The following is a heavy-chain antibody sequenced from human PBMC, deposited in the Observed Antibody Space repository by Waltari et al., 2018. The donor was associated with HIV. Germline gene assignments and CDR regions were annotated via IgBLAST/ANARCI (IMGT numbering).Heavy chain of an antibody. D-gene: IGHD3-16*01. CDR1: GFNFRSYW. V-gene: IGHV3-74*01. CDR3: TRDLSTYGHEFDY. CDR2: MSTDGSDT. Sequence: EVQLVESGGDLVQPGGSLRLSCAASGFNFRSYWMHWIRQIPGKGLVWVSHMSTDGSDTSYLESVKGRFTISRDNAKNTLYLQMNSLRVEDTAIYYCTRDLSTYGHEFDYWGQGTLVTVAS. J-gene: IGHJ4*02.